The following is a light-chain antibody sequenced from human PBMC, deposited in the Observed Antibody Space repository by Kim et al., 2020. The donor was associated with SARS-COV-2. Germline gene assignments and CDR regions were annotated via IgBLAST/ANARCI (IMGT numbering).Light chain of an antibody. CDR3: QQDQKLPS. CDR2: DAS. V-gene: IGKV1-33*01. CDR1: QDVSKY. J-gene: IGKJ4*01. Sequence: SASIGDRVTITCRASQDVSKYVNWYQQKPGKAPKLLIYDASILETGVSARFSGSGSGRHFIFTIGSLQPEDLGTYYCQQDQKLPSFGGGTKVDIK.